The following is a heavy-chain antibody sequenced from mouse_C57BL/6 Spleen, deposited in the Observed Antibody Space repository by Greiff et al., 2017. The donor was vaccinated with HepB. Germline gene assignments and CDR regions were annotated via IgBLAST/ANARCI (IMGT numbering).Heavy chain of an antibody. CDR1: GFTFNDYH. V-gene: IGHV7-4*01. J-gene: IGHJ3*01. Sequence: DVKLVESGGGLVQPGASLRLSCAASGFTFNDYHMSWVRQPPGKAPEWLALIRNKANGYATEYTASVKGRFTISRDNSQNILYLQMNTLRAEDSATYYCVKAVSSGSSYTWFAYWGQGTLVTVSA. CDR2: IRNKANGYAT. D-gene: IGHD1-1*01. CDR3: VKAVSSGSSYTWFAY.